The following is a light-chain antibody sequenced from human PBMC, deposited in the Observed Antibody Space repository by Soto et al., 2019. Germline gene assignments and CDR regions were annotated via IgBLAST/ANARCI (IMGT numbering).Light chain of an antibody. CDR3: QQYNNWPPWA. Sequence: EIVMTQSPATLSVSPGERATLSCRASQSVSSNLAWYQQKPGRAPRLLIYGASTRFTGVPARFSGSGSGTEFSLTISSLQSEDFAVYYCQQYNNWPPWAFGQVTKVEIK. V-gene: IGKV3-15*01. CDR1: QSVSSN. CDR2: GAS. J-gene: IGKJ1*01.